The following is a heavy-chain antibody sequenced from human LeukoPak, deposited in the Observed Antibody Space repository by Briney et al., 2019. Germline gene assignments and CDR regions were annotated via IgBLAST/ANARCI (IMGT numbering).Heavy chain of an antibody. CDR2: ISAYNGNT. D-gene: IGHD6-13*01. V-gene: IGHV1-18*01. CDR3: ARGVLRDSSSCVLDY. J-gene: IGHJ4*02. CDR1: GYTFTSYG. Sequence: GASVKVSCKASGYTFTSYGISWVRQAPGQGLEWMGWISAYNGNTNYAQKLQGRVTMTTDTSTSTAYMELRSLRSDDTAVYYCARGVLRDSSSCVLDYWGQGTLVTVSS.